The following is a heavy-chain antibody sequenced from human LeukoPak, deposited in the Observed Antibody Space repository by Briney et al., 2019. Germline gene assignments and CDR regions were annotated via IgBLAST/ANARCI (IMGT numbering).Heavy chain of an antibody. J-gene: IGHJ3*02. V-gene: IGHV3-43D*03. CDR3: AKDMRKYYYGSEAFDI. CDR2: ISWDGGIT. CDR1: GFTFSTYS. Sequence: PGRSLRLSCAASGFTFSTYSMNWVRQAPGKGLEWVSLISWDGGITFYADSVKGRFTISRDNSKNSLYLQMNSLRPEDTALYYCAKDMRKYYYGSEAFDIWGRGTMVTVSS. D-gene: IGHD3-10*01.